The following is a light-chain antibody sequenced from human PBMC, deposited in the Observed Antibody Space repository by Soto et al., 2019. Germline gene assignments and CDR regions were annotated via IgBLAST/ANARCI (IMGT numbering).Light chain of an antibody. Sequence: SSELTQSPSVSVAPGKTARITCGGNNIGSKSVHWYQQKPGQAPVLVIYYDSDRPSGIPERFSGSNSGNTATLTISRVEAGEEADYYCQVWDSSSDVVFGGGTKLTVL. J-gene: IGLJ2*01. CDR2: YDS. V-gene: IGLV3-21*04. CDR3: QVWDSSSDVV. CDR1: NIGSKS.